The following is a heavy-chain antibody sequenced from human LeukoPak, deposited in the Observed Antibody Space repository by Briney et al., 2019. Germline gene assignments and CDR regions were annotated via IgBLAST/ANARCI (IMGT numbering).Heavy chain of an antibody. CDR3: ARDLGSGFEGEYFQH. CDR2: IIPIFGTA. D-gene: IGHD6-19*01. CDR1: GGTFSSYA. J-gene: IGHJ1*01. Sequence: SVKVSCKASGGTFSSYAISWVRQAPGQGLEWMGGIIPIFGTANYAQKFQGRVTITTDEFTSTAYMELSSLRSEDTAVYYCARDLGSGFEGEYFQHWGQGTLVTVSS. V-gene: IGHV1-69*05.